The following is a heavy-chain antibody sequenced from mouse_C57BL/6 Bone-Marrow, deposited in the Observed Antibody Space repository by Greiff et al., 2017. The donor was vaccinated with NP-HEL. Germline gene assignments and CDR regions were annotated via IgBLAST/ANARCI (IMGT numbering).Heavy chain of an antibody. J-gene: IGHJ4*01. CDR2: INYDGSST. CDR3: ARDDYGYAMDY. Sequence: EVHLVESEGGLVQPGSSMKLSCTASGFTFSDYYMAWVRQVPEKGLEWVANINYDGSSTYYLDSLKSRFIISRDNATNILYLQMSSLKSEDTATYYCARDDYGYAMDYWGQGTSVTVSS. CDR1: GFTFSDYY. D-gene: IGHD2-4*01. V-gene: IGHV5-16*01.